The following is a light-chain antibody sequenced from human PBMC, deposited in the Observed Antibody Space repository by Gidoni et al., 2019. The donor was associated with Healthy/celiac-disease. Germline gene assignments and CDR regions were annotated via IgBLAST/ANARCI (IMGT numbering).Light chain of an antibody. CDR1: SSDVGRYNL. CDR2: EGS. Sequence: QSALPQPASVSGSPGQSITISCTGTSSDVGRYNLVSWYQQHPGKAPQLMIYEGSKRPSGVSNRFSGSKSGNTASLTISGLQAEDEADYYCCSYAGSSTLVFGGGTKLTVL. CDR3: CSYAGSSTLV. V-gene: IGLV2-23*01. J-gene: IGLJ2*01.